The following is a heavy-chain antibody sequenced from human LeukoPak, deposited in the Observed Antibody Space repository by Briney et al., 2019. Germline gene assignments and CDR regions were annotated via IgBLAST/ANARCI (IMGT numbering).Heavy chain of an antibody. D-gene: IGHD6-6*01. CDR1: GFTFSSYA. Sequence: PGGSLRLSCAASGFTFSSYAMHWVRQAPGKGLEWVAFIRYDGSNKYYADSVKGRFTISRDNSKNTLYLQMNSLRSEDTAVYYCAIGRIAARGRGGFDYWGQGTLVTVSS. V-gene: IGHV3-30*02. CDR3: AIGRIAARGRGGFDY. CDR2: IRYDGSNK. J-gene: IGHJ4*02.